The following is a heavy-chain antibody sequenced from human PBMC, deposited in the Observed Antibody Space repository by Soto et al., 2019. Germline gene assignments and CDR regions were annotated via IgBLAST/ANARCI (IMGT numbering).Heavy chain of an antibody. V-gene: IGHV4-59*01. D-gene: IGHD5-18*01. CDR2: IFYSGST. Sequence: SAPLSLTCTVSGGSISNCYWSWIRPPPGRGLEWIGHIFYSGSTNYNPALKSLVTISVDTSKSQFSLKLSSVTAADTAVYYCAKDSGYNYGYFRWFDPWGQGTLVT. CDR1: GGSISNCY. J-gene: IGHJ5*02. CDR3: AKDSGYNYGYFRWFDP.